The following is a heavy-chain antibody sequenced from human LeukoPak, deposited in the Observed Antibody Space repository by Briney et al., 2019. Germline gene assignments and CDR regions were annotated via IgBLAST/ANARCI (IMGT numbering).Heavy chain of an antibody. CDR2: INHSGST. V-gene: IGHV4-34*01. CDR3: ARTRRLRLDY. D-gene: IGHD4-17*01. Sequence: SETLSLNCAVYGGSFSGYYWSWIRQPPGKGLEWIGEINHSGSTNYNPSLKSRITISVDTSKNQFSLKLSPVTATDTAVYYCARTRRLRLDYWGQGTLVTVSS. J-gene: IGHJ4*02. CDR1: GGSFSGYY.